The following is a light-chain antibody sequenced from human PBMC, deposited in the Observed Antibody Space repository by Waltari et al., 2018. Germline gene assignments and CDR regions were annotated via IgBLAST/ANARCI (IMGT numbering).Light chain of an antibody. CDR3: QQYKSYSPYT. J-gene: IGKJ2*01. Sequence: DIKMTQSPSTLSASVGDRVTITCRASQRTNRWLASYQHKPGEAPKVLIYKASTLESGVPSRFSVSGSATEFTLTISSLQPDDFAIYYCQQYKSYSPYTFGRGTKLEI. V-gene: IGKV1-5*03. CDR1: QRTNRW. CDR2: KAS.